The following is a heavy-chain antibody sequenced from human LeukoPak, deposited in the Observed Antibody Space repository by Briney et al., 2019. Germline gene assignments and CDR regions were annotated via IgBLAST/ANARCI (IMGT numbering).Heavy chain of an antibody. Sequence: PSETLSLTCAVSGDSLSTFYWSWIRQSPGKGLEWIGDINHNGNTNYNPSLKSRVTISVGTSRNLFSLRLTSVTAADTAVYYCATMSVSAMFYLHYWGQGALVTVSS. CDR2: INHNGNT. V-gene: IGHV4-34*01. CDR3: ATMSVSAMFYLHY. CDR1: GDSLSTFY. D-gene: IGHD2-8*01. J-gene: IGHJ4*02.